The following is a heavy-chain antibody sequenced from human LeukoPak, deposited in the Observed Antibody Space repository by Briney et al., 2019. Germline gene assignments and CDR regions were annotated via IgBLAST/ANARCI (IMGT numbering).Heavy chain of an antibody. CDR3: ARDWAYNGGSYGVD. V-gene: IGHV3-21*01. Sequence: GGSLRLSCAASGFTFSSYSMHWVRQAPGKGLEWVSSISSSSSSYSYIYYADSVKGRFTISRDNAKNSLYLQMNSLRAEDTAVYYCARDWAYNGGSYGVDWGQGTLVTVSS. CDR2: ISSSSSSYSYI. CDR1: GFTFSSYS. J-gene: IGHJ4*02. D-gene: IGHD1-26*01.